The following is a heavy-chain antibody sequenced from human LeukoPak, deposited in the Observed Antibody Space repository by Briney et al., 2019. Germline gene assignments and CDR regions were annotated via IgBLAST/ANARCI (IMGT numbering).Heavy chain of an antibody. CDR1: GGSISSYY. CDR3: AREGYYGSGSYYQLVDY. Sequence: PSETLSLTCTVSGGSISSYYWSWIRQPAGKGLEWIGRIYTSGSTNYNPSLKSRVTISVDTSKNQFSLKLSSVTAADTAVYYCAREGYYGSGSYYQLVDYWGQGTLVTVSS. CDR2: IYTSGST. V-gene: IGHV4-4*07. J-gene: IGHJ4*02. D-gene: IGHD3-10*01.